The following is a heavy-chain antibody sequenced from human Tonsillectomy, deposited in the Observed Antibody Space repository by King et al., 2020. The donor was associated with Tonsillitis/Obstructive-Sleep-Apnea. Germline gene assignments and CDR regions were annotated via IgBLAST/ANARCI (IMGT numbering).Heavy chain of an antibody. J-gene: IGHJ4*02. V-gene: IGHV3-30*01. CDR1: GFTFSSYA. CDR3: ARGAYYFDY. Sequence: QLVQSGGGVVQPGRSLRLSCAASGFTFSSYAMHWVRQAPGKGLEWGAVISYDGSNKYYADSVKGRFTISRDNSKNTLYLQMNSLRAEDTAVYYCARGAYYFDYWGQGTLVTVPS. CDR2: ISYDGSNK.